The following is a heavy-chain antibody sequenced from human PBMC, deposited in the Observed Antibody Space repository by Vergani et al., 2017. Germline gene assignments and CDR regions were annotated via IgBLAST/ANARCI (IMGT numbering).Heavy chain of an antibody. CDR2: VEDSGYF. CDR3: ARSIVSRNPPDCFDN. J-gene: IGHJ4*02. D-gene: IGHD1-14*01. CDR1: GGSLSGYY. V-gene: IGHV4-59*01. Sequence: QVQLQESGPGLVRPSETLSLTCTVSGGSLSGYYWNWIRQTPGEGLEWIGYVEDSGYFNYNPSLKTRVSMSSDTSNNQFSLMLSSVTVADTAVYYCARSIVSRNPPDCFDNWGQGILVTVSS.